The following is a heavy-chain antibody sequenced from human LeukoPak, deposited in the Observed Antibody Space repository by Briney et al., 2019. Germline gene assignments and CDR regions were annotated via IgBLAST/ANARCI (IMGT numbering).Heavy chain of an antibody. CDR3: ARLPGIAAAGTFDY. CDR2: IYYSGST. CDR1: GGSISSSSYY. V-gene: IGHV4-39*07. Sequence: SETLSLTCTVSGGSISSSSYYWGWIRQPPGKGLEWIGSIYYSGSTYYNPSLKSRVTISVDTSKNQFSLKLSSVTAADTAVYYCARLPGIAAAGTFDYWGQGTLVTVSS. J-gene: IGHJ4*02. D-gene: IGHD6-13*01.